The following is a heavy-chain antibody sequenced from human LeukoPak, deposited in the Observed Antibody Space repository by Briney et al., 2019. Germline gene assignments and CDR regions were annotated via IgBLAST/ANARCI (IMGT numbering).Heavy chain of an antibody. CDR1: GFTFSDYA. CDR3: AKDAPIAARPFDY. D-gene: IGHD6-6*01. CDR2: IDDIASTT. Sequence: GGSLRLSCATSGFTFSDYAMNWVRQAPGKGLEWVSIIDDIASTTYYADSVKGRFTISSDNSKNTLYLQMNSLRAEDTAVYYCAKDAPIAARPFDYWGQGTLVTVSS. V-gene: IGHV3-23*01. J-gene: IGHJ4*02.